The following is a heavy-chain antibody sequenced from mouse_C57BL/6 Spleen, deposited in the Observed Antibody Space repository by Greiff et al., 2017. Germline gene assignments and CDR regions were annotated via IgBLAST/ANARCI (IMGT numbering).Heavy chain of an antibody. Sequence: EVQLQQSGTVLARPGASVKMSCKTSGYTFTSYWMHWVKQRPGQGLEWIGAIYPGNSDTSYNQKFKGKAKLTAVTSASTAYMELSSLTNEDSAVSYCTRGDYSAWFAYWGQGTLVTVSA. CDR1: GYTFTSYW. CDR3: TRGDYSAWFAY. D-gene: IGHD1-1*01. V-gene: IGHV1-5*01. CDR2: IYPGNSDT. J-gene: IGHJ3*01.